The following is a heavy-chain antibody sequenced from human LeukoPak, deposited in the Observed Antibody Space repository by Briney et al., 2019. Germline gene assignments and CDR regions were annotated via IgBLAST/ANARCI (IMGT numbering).Heavy chain of an antibody. J-gene: IGHJ4*02. D-gene: IGHD1-26*01. CDR1: GGSISSGDYY. V-gene: IGHV4-30-4*08. Sequence: PSQTLSLTCTVSGGSISSGDYYWSWIRQPPGKGLEWIGYIYYSGSTYYNPSLKSRVTISVDTSKNRFSLKLSSVTAADTAVYYCARSNIVGATSPFDYWGQGTLVTVSS. CDR3: ARSNIVGATSPFDY. CDR2: IYYSGST.